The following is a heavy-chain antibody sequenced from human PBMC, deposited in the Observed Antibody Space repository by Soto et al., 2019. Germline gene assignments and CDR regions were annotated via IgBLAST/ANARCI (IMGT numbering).Heavy chain of an antibody. CDR3: ARLLPYSSSSPFDY. D-gene: IGHD6-6*01. V-gene: IGHV3-48*02. Sequence: EVQLVESGGGLVQPGGSLRLSCAASGFTFSSYSMNWVRQAPGKGLEWVSYISSSSSTIYYADSVKGRFTISRDNAKNSLYLQMNSLRDEDTAVYYCARLLPYSSSSPFDYWGQGTLVTVSS. CDR2: ISSSSSTI. CDR1: GFTFSSYS. J-gene: IGHJ4*02.